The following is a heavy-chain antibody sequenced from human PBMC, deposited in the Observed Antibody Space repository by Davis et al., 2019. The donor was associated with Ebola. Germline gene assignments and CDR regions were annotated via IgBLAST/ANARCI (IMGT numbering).Heavy chain of an antibody. J-gene: IGHJ6*02. Sequence: MPSETLSLTCAVYGGSFSGYYWSWIRQPPGKGLEWIGEINHSGSTNYNPSLKSRVTISVDTSKNQFSLKLSSVTAADTAVYYCARDRNGYYYYYGMDVWGQGTTVTVSS. CDR1: GGSFSGYY. CDR2: INHSGST. D-gene: IGHD2-8*01. CDR3: ARDRNGYYYYYGMDV. V-gene: IGHV4-34*01.